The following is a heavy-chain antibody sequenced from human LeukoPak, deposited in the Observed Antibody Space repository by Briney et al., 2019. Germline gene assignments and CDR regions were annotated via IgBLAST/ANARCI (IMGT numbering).Heavy chain of an antibody. J-gene: IGHJ4*02. D-gene: IGHD2/OR15-2a*01. CDR3: ARDFYDGFALDY. V-gene: IGHV3-21*03. Sequence: GRSLRLSCAASGSAFNTYSMNWVRQAPGKGLEWVSFIFSSSTYIYYTDSVKGRFTISRDNARNSLYLQMDNLRAEDTGVYYCARDFYDGFALDYWGQGTLVTVSS. CDR1: GSAFNTYS. CDR2: IFSSSTYI.